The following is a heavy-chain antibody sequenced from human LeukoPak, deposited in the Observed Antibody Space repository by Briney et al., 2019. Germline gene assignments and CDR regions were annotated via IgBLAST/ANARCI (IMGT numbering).Heavy chain of an antibody. Sequence: PGGSLRLSCAASGFTFRTYSMNWVRQAPGKGLEWVSTISSHSIYIYYADSVKGRFTISRDNAKNLLYLQMDSLRADDTAVYYCARDSGPADPEAFDIWGQGTMVTLSS. CDR3: ARDSGPADPEAFDI. D-gene: IGHD1-14*01. V-gene: IGHV3-21*01. J-gene: IGHJ3*02. CDR1: GFTFRTYS. CDR2: ISSHSIYI.